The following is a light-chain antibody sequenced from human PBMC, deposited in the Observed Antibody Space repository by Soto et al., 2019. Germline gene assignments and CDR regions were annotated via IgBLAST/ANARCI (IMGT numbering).Light chain of an antibody. CDR2: KVS. Sequence: DVVMTQSPLSLPVTPGQAASISCSSSQSLVYSEGETYLNWIQQRPGQYQRRLIYKVSNRDSGVPDRFSGSGSGTDFTLNISRGEAEDVGVYYCMQGTPWPFTFGPGTKVDIK. V-gene: IGKV2-30*01. J-gene: IGKJ3*01. CDR3: MQGTPWPFT. CDR1: QSLVYSEGETY.